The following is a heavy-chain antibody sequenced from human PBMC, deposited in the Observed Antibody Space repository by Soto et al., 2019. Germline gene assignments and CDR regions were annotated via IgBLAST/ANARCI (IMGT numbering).Heavy chain of an antibody. CDR1: VDSIYSGYYY. CDR2: VSSTGGT. V-gene: IGHV4-61*01. CDR3: ARDLWGYCGTDCYPLDV. Sequence: SETLSLTCTVSVDSIYSGYYYWSWIRQPAGEGVEWIGSVSSTGGTVYNPSFKSRVTISVDTSKNQFSLKLNSVTAAATAVYYCARDLWGYCGTDCYPLDVWGQGTTVTVSS. D-gene: IGHD2-21*02. J-gene: IGHJ6*02.